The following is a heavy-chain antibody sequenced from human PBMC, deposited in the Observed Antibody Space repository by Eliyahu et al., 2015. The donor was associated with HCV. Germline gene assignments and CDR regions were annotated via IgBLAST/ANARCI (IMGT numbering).Heavy chain of an antibody. V-gene: IGHV3-30*18. CDR2: ISYNGRNK. Sequence: QVQLVESGGGVVQSGRSXRLXCXASGFXFXSYGMXWVRQAPGKGLEWVAVISYNGRNKYYVDPVKGRFTISRDNSKNTLNLQMDSLRLEDTAVYYCAKDRCREGDCYFDHWGQGTLVTVSS. J-gene: IGHJ4*02. CDR1: GFXFXSYG. CDR3: AKDRCREGDCYFDH. D-gene: IGHD2-21*02.